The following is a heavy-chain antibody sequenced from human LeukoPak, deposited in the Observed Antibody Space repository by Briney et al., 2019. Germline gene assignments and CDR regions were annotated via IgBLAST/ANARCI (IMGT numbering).Heavy chain of an antibody. CDR3: ARVSRGQQWGVDYYYYYMDV. CDR1: GGSISSYH. Sequence: SETLSLTCTVSGGSISSYHWSWIRQPPGKGLEWIGNIYYSGSTNYNPSLKSRVTISVDTSKNQFSLELSSVTAADTAVYYCARVSRGQQWGVDYYYYYMDVWGKGTTVTVSS. J-gene: IGHJ6*03. V-gene: IGHV4-59*01. CDR2: IYYSGST. D-gene: IGHD6-19*01.